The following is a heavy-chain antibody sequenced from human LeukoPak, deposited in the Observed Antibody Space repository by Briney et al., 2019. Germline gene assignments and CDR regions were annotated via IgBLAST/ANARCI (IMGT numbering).Heavy chain of an antibody. J-gene: IGHJ4*02. CDR1: GGSISSYY. CDR2: IYYSGST. Sequence: ASETLSLTCTVSGGSISSYYWSWIRQPPGKGLEWIGYIYYSGSTNYNPSLKSRVTISVDTSKNQFSLKLSSVTAADTAVYYCARRYCSSTSCYFRFDYWGQGTLVTVSS. V-gene: IGHV4-59*01. CDR3: ARRYCSSTSCYFRFDY. D-gene: IGHD2-2*01.